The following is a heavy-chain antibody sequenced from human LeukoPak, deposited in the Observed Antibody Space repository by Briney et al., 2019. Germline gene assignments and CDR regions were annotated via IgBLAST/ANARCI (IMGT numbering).Heavy chain of an antibody. CDR2: ISGSGGST. CDR3: AKVILEGRVYYGMDV. Sequence: GGSLRLSCAASGFTFSSYAMSWVRQAPGKGLEWVSAISGSGGSTYHADSVKGRFTISRDNSKNTLYLQMNSLRAEDTAVYYCAKVILEGRVYYGMDVWGQGTTVTVSS. V-gene: IGHV3-23*01. CDR1: GFTFSSYA. D-gene: IGHD1-1*01. J-gene: IGHJ6*02.